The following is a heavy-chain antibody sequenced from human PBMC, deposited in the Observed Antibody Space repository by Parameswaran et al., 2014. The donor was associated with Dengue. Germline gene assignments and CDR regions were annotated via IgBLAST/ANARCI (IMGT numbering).Heavy chain of an antibody. Sequence: VRQAPGKGLEWIGEINHSGSTNYNPSLKSRVTISVDTSKNQFSLKLSSVTAADTAVYYCARGGPRVRGVIITPSPYYYGMDVWGQGTTVTVSS. V-gene: IGHV4-34*01. J-gene: IGHJ6*02. D-gene: IGHD3-10*01. CDR3: ARGGPRVRGVIITPSPYYYGMDV. CDR2: INHSGST.